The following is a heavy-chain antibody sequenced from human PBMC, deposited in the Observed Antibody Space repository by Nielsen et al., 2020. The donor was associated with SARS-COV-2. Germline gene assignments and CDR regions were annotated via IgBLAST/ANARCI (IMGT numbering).Heavy chain of an antibody. Sequence: GESLKISCAASGFTFSSYWMSWVRQAPGKGLEWVANIKQDGSEKYYVDSVKGRFTISRDNAKNSLYLQMNSLRAEDTAVYYCARWGLKTDAFDIWGQGTMVTVSS. CDR2: IKQDGSEK. J-gene: IGHJ3*02. CDR3: ARWGLKTDAFDI. V-gene: IGHV3-7*03. D-gene: IGHD3-16*01. CDR1: GFTFSSYW.